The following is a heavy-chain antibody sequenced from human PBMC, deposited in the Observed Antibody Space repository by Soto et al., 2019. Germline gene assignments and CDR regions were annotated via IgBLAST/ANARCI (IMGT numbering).Heavy chain of an antibody. CDR2: IYYSGST. CDR3: ARSPRGCSSTSCLDY. J-gene: IGHJ4*02. Sequence: SETLSLTCTVSGGSISSYYWSWIRQPPGKGLEWIGYIYYSGSTNYNPSLKSRVTISVDTSKNQFSLKLTSVTAADTAVYYCARSPRGCSSTSCLDYWGQGTLVTVSS. V-gene: IGHV4-59*01. D-gene: IGHD2-2*01. CDR1: GGSISSYY.